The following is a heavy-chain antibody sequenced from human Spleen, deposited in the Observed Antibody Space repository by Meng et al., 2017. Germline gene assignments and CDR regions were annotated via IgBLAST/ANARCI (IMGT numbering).Heavy chain of an antibody. CDR1: GYTFTGYY. CDR3: ARDPGISVSDTGCYFDY. Sequence: ASLKVSCKASGYTFTGYYMHWLRQAPGQGLEWMGWINPNSGGTKYSQNFQGRVTMTRDTSISTAYMELSRLTSADRAVYYCARDPGISVSDTGCYFDYWGQGTLVTVSS. CDR2: INPNSGGT. J-gene: IGHJ4*02. D-gene: IGHD1-14*01. V-gene: IGHV1-2*02.